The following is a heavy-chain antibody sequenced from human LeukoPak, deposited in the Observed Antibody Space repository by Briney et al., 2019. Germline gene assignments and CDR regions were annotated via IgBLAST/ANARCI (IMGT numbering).Heavy chain of an antibody. CDR1: GFTFSSYS. D-gene: IGHD3-10*01. CDR3: ARDQGSGSRAFDI. J-gene: IGHJ3*02. V-gene: IGHV3-7*03. Sequence: PGGSLRLSCAASGFTFSSYSMNWVRQAPGKGLEWVANIKQDGSEKYSVDSVKGRFTISRDNAKNSLYLQINSLRAEDTAVYYCARDQGSGSRAFDIWGQGTMVTVSS. CDR2: IKQDGSEK.